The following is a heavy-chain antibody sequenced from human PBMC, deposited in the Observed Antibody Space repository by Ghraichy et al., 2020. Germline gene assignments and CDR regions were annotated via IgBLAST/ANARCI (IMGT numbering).Heavy chain of an antibody. CDR3: AKANEAYGGNSYDH. Sequence: SETLSLTCAISGDSVSSNSAAWNWFSQSPSRGLEWLGRTYYRSKWYNDYAVTVKSRITINPDTSKNQFSLHLNSVTPEDTAVYYCAKANEAYGGNSYDHWGQGTLVTVSS. J-gene: IGHJ4*02. V-gene: IGHV6-1*01. D-gene: IGHD4-23*01. CDR2: TYYRSKWYN. CDR1: GDSVSSNSAA.